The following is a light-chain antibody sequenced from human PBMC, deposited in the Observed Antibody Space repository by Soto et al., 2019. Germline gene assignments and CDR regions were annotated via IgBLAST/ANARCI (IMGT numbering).Light chain of an antibody. CDR2: GNS. CDR1: SSNIGAGYD. V-gene: IGLV1-40*01. J-gene: IGLJ3*02. CDR3: QSYDSSLSGSV. Sequence: QSVLTQPPSVSGAPGQRVTISCTGCSSNIGAGYDVHWYQQLPGTAPKLLIYGNSNRPSGVPDRCSGAKSGTSASLAITGLQAEDEADYYCQSYDSSLSGSVFGGGTQLTVL.